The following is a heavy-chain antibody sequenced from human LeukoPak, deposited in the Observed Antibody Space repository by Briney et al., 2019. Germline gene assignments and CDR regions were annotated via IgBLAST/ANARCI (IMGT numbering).Heavy chain of an antibody. J-gene: IGHJ4*02. CDR3: ASQITMVRVVIDDY. D-gene: IGHD3-10*01. CDR1: GFTFSSYE. Sequence: GGSLRLSCAAFGFTFSSYEMNWVRQAPGKGLEWVSYISSSGSTTYYADSVKGRFTISRDNAKNSLYLQMNSLRAEDTAVYYCASQITMVRVVIDDYWGQGTLVTVSS. CDR2: ISSSGSTT. V-gene: IGHV3-48*03.